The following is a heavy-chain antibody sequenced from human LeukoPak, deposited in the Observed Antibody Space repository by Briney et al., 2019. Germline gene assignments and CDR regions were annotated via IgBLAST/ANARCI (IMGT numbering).Heavy chain of an antibody. Sequence: TLSLTCTVSGGSISSSSYYWGWIRQPPGKALEWLALIYWNDDKRYSPSLKSRLTVTKDTSKNQVVLTMTNMDPVDTATYYCAHRPRIAVAGTFFDYWGQGTLVTVSS. CDR2: IYWNDDK. D-gene: IGHD6-19*01. CDR1: GGSISSSSYY. J-gene: IGHJ4*02. V-gene: IGHV2-5*01. CDR3: AHRPRIAVAGTFFDY.